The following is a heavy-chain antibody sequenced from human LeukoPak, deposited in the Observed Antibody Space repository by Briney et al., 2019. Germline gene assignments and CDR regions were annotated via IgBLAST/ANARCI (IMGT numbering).Heavy chain of an antibody. Sequence: GGSLRLSCAASGFTFNNYGMHWVRQAPGKGLEWVAVISYDGRNIHYPDSVKGRFTISRDNAKNSLYLQMNSLRAEDTAVYYCVRSPFSNGYWGQGTLVTVSS. J-gene: IGHJ4*02. CDR3: VRSPFSNGY. D-gene: IGHD4-11*01. CDR1: GFTFNNYG. CDR2: ISYDGRNI. V-gene: IGHV3-30*03.